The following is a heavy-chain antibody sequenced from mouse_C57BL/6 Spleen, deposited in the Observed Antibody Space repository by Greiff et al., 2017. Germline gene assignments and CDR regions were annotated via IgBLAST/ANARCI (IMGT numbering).Heavy chain of an antibody. Sequence: QVQLKQSGAELVKPGASVKLSCKASGYTFTEYTIHWVKQRSGQGLEWIGWFYPGSGSIKYNEKFKDKATLTADKSSSTVYMELSRLTSEDSAVYFCARHEDDTYGYDDWYFDVWGTGTTVTVSS. V-gene: IGHV1-62-2*01. J-gene: IGHJ1*03. CDR2: FYPGSGSI. D-gene: IGHD2-2*01. CDR3: ARHEDDTYGYDDWYFDV. CDR1: GYTFTEYT.